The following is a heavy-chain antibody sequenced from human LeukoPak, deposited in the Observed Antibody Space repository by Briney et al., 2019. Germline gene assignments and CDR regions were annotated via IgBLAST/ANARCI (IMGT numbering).Heavy chain of an antibody. CDR2: ISYDGSNK. V-gene: IGHV3-30*18. J-gene: IGHJ3*02. Sequence: GGSLRLSCAASGFTFSSYGMHWVRQAPGKGLEWVAVISYDGSNKYYADSVKGRFTISRDNSKNTLYLQMNSLRAEDTAVYYCAKDRHYYDSSGYLDAFDIWGQGTMVTVPS. CDR1: GFTFSSYG. CDR3: AKDRHYYDSSGYLDAFDI. D-gene: IGHD3-22*01.